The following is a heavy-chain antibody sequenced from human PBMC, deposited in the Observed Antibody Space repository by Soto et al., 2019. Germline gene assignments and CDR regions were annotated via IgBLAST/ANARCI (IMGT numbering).Heavy chain of an antibody. D-gene: IGHD3-22*01. V-gene: IGHV1-69*13. J-gene: IGHJ5*02. CDR1: GGTFSSYA. CDR3: ASGYYDSSGYSWFDP. Sequence: RASVKVSCKASGGTFSSYAISWVRQAPGQGLEWMGGIIPIFGTANYAQKFQGRVTITADESTSTAYMELSSLRSEDTAVYYCASGYYDSSGYSWFDPWGQGTLVTVSS. CDR2: IIPIFGTA.